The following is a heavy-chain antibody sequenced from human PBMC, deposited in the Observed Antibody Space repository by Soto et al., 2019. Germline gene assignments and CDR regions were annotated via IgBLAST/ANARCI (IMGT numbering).Heavy chain of an antibody. D-gene: IGHD6-19*01. J-gene: IGHJ5*02. Sequence: PGGSLRLSCAASGFTFSSYGMHWVRQAPGKGLEWVAVISYDGSNKYYADSVKGRFTISRDNSKNTLYLQMNSLRAEDTAVYYCATPSSSVAGQNWFDPWGQGTLVTVSS. CDR2: ISYDGSNK. CDR3: ATPSSSVAGQNWFDP. CDR1: GFTFSSYG. V-gene: IGHV3-30*03.